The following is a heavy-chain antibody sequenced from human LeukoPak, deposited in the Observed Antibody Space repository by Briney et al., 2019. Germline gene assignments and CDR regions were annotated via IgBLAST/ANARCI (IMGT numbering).Heavy chain of an antibody. CDR3: ATEAYLAVAGTWLDY. Sequence: VASVKVSCKVSGYTLTELSMHWVRQAPGKGLEWMGGFDPEDGETIYAQKFQGRVTMTEDTSTDTAYMELSSLRSEDTAVYYCATEAYLAVAGTWLDYWGQGTLVTVSS. D-gene: IGHD6-19*01. V-gene: IGHV1-24*01. CDR2: FDPEDGET. CDR1: GYTLTELS. J-gene: IGHJ4*02.